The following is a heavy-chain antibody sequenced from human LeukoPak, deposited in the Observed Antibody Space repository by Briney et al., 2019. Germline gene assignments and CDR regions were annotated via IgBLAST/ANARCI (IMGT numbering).Heavy chain of an antibody. CDR1: GFTFSSYW. CDR2: MNQDGSEK. V-gene: IGHV3-7*03. D-gene: IGHD6-13*01. CDR3: ARDGHRPDSSSWYYPY. J-gene: IGHJ4*02. Sequence: GGSLRLSCAASGFTFSSYWMSWVRQAPGKGLEWVANMNQDGSEKYYVDSVKGRFTISRDNAKNSLYLQMNNLRAEDTAVYYCARDGHRPDSSSWYYPYWGQGTLVTVSS.